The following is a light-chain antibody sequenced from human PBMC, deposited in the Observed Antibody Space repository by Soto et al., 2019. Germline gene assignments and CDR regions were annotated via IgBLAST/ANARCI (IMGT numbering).Light chain of an antibody. CDR3: QHYGYWYP. CDR1: QPIGGDY. CDR2: GVS. V-gene: IGKV3-20*01. J-gene: IGKJ2*01. Sequence: VLTQSPDIVSMSRGERATISCRASQPIGGDYLAWYQQRPGQAPRLLMFGVSTRAAAISDRFSGAGSGTDFNLTINSLETEDVAVYYCQHYGYWYPFCQGTHVEI.